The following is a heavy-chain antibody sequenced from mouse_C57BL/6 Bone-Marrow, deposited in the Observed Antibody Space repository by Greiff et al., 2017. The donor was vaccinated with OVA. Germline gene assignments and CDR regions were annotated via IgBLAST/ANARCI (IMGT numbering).Heavy chain of an antibody. Sequence: QVQLQQPGAELVKPGASVKLSCKASGYTFTSYWMQWVKQRPGQGLEWIGEIDPSDSYTNYNQKFKGKATLTVDTSSSTAYMQRSSLTSWYSAVYYWAREGGYYGRTPWFAYWGQGTLVTVSA. CDR2: IDPSDSYT. CDR3: AREGGYYGRTPWFAY. J-gene: IGHJ3*01. CDR1: GYTFTSYW. V-gene: IGHV1-50*01. D-gene: IGHD1-1*01.